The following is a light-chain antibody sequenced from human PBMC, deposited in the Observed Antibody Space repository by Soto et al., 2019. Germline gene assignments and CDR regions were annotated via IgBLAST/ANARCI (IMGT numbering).Light chain of an antibody. Sequence: DILLTQSPAIVSVSPGERATLSCRASRSVSTNLAWYQHKHGQAPRLLIYGASTRVTDIPPRFSGSGSGTEFTLTINYLKSEDFGVYYGQQYNKPVPPVTFGGGTKGEI. CDR1: RSVSTN. CDR3: QQYNKPVPPVT. J-gene: IGKJ4*01. CDR2: GAS. V-gene: IGKV3-15*01.